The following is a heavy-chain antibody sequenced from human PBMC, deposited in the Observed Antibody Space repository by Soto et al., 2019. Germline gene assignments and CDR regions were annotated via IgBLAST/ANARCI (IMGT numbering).Heavy chain of an antibody. CDR3: TGVTSLHGMDS. Sequence: PSQTLSLTCAISGDSVSSNSAAWNWITQSYSRILECLGTAYSRSKWNNDYARFVKSRITITPDTPKNQSSLHLYSVTPTHTAVYYSTGVTSLHGMDSWSQGTSGTVS. CDR2: AYSRSKWNN. CDR1: GDSVSSNSAA. J-gene: IGHJ6*02. V-gene: IGHV6-1*01. D-gene: IGHD3-16*02.